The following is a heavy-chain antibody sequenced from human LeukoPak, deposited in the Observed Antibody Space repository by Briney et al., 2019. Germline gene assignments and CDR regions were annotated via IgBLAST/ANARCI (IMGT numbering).Heavy chain of an antibody. J-gene: IGHJ4*02. D-gene: IGHD2-2*01. CDR3: ARGFTSWQQGPYHFDC. Sequence: GGSLRLSCAVSGFTFSDYAMHWLRQPPGKGLEWVASIQSNGNEKYSSDSLKGRFTISRDNSKNTLYLQMNTVRPEDTAVFYCARGFTSWQQGPYHFDCWGQGILIAVSS. V-gene: IGHV3-30*02. CDR1: GFTFSDYA. CDR2: IQSNGNEK.